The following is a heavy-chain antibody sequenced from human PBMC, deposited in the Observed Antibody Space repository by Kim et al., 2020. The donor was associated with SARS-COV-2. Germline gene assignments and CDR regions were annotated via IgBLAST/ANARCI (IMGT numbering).Heavy chain of an antibody. J-gene: IGHJ4*02. CDR3: ASKLVGYSYGHFDY. D-gene: IGHD5-18*01. Sequence: EQKFKGRVTITADESTSKAYMELSSLRSEDTAVYYCASKLVGYSYGHFDYWGQGTLVTVSS. V-gene: IGHV1-69*01.